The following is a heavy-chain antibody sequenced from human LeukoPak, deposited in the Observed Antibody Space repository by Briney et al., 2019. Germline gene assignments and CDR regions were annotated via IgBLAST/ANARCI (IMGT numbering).Heavy chain of an antibody. V-gene: IGHV3-74*01. CDR1: GFNFASNW. CDR2: INSGGSGT. CDR3: GSLGPLTEY. J-gene: IGHJ4*02. D-gene: IGHD7-27*01. Sequence: PGGSLRLSCAASGFNFASNWTHWVRQTPGKGLMWVSRINSGGSGTSYADSVEGRFTISRDNAKNTLYLQMNSLRVEDTAVYCAGSLGPLTEYWGRGTLVTVSS.